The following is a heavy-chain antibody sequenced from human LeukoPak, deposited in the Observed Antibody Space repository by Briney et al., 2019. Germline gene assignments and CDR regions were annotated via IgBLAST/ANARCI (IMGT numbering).Heavy chain of an antibody. V-gene: IGHV4-4*02. CDR2: IYHSGST. Sequence: KTSETLSLTCAVSGGSISSSNWWSWVRQPPGKGLEWIGEIYHSGSTNYNPSLKSRVTISVDKSKNQFSLKLSSVTAADTAVYYCAREGYDLGAFDIWGQGTMVTVSS. D-gene: IGHD1-20*01. CDR1: GGSISSSNW. CDR3: AREGYDLGAFDI. J-gene: IGHJ3*02.